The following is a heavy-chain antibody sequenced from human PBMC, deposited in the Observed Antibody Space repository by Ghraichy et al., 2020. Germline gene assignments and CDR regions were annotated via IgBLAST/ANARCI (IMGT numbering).Heavy chain of an antibody. J-gene: IGHJ5*02. CDR1: GGSISSSNW. Sequence: SETLSLTCAVSGGSISSSNWWSWVRQPPGKGLEWIGEIYHSGSTNYNPSLKSRVTISVDKSKNQFSLKLSSVTAADTAVYYCARDLRVRGRRGWFDPWGQGTLVTVSS. D-gene: IGHD3-10*01. CDR3: ARDLRVRGRRGWFDP. CDR2: IYHSGST. V-gene: IGHV4-4*02.